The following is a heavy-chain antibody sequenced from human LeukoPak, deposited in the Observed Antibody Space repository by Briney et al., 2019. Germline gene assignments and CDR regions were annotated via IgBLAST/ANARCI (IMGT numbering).Heavy chain of an antibody. D-gene: IGHD3-10*01. Sequence: SETLSLTCAVYGGSFSGYYWSWVRQPPGKGLGWIGEINHSGSTNDNPSLKGRVTISVDTSKNQFSLKLSAVTAAETAVYYCARRRGLWFGESDLGYWGQGTLVTVSS. CDR2: INHSGST. J-gene: IGHJ4*02. CDR1: GGSFSGYY. CDR3: ARRRGLWFGESDLGY. V-gene: IGHV4-34*01.